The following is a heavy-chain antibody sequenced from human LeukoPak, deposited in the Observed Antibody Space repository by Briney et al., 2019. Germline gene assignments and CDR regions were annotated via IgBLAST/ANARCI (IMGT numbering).Heavy chain of an antibody. CDR2: ICGGDT. D-gene: IGHD5-12*01. Sequence: GGSLRVSCAASGFNISTNKMNWVRQAPGKGLEWVSVICGGDTYYADAVKGRFTISRYAAKTTLYLQMTSLRPEDTAVYYCAREEVAAVATLTFNWVATYYSHYMDAWGKGTTVTVSS. J-gene: IGHJ6*03. CDR3: AREEVAAVATLTFNWVATYYSHYMDA. V-gene: IGHV3-53*04. CDR1: GFNISTNK.